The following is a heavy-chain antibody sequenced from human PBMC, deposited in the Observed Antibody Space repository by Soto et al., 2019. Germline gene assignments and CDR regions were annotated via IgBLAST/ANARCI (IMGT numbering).Heavy chain of an antibody. D-gene: IGHD3-16*01. V-gene: IGHV1-8*01. CDR2: MNPNSGNT. Sequence: GASVKVSCKTSGYTFTSYDINWVRQATGQGLEWMGWMNPNSGNTGYAQKFQGRVSMTRNTSIRTAYMELSSLRPEDSAVYYCASWGQTAAAGTHFDSRRHGTPVTVSS. J-gene: IGHJ4*01. CDR1: GYTFTSYD. CDR3: ASWGQTAAAGTHFDS.